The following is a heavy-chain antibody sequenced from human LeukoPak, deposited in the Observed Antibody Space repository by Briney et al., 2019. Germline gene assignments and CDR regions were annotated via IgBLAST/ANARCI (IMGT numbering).Heavy chain of an antibody. V-gene: IGHV3-48*01. J-gene: IGHJ4*02. Sequence: GGSLRLSCVASGFTFSSYSMNWVRQAPGKGLEWVSYISDSGGTIYYADSVRGRFTISRDNAKNSLYLQMNSLRAEDTAVYYCARGRPIDYWGQGTLVTVSS. CDR1: GFTFSSYS. CDR3: ARGRPIDY. CDR2: ISDSGGTI.